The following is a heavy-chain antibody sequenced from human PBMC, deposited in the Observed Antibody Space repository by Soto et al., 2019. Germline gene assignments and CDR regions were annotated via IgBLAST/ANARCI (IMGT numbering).Heavy chain of an antibody. V-gene: IGHV3-21*01. J-gene: IGHJ6*03. D-gene: IGHD3-3*01. CDR1: GFTFSSYS. Sequence: GGSLRLSCAASGFTFSSYSMNWVRQAPGKGLEWVSSISSSSSYIYYADSVKGRFTISRDNAKNSLYLQMNSLRAEDTAVYYCARDITIFGVVSTVYYYMDVWGKGTTVTVSS. CDR3: ARDITIFGVVSTVYYYMDV. CDR2: ISSSSSYI.